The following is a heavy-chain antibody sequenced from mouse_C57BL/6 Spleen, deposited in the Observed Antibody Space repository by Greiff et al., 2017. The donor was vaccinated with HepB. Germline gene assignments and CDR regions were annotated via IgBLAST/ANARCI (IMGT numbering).Heavy chain of an antibody. J-gene: IGHJ1*03. D-gene: IGHD2-4*01. Sequence: EVKLQESGPGLVKPSQSLSLTCSVTGYSITSGYYWNWLRQFPGNKLEWMGYISYDGSNNYNPSLKNRISITRDTSKNQFFLKLNSVTTEDTATYYCARGGLRWYFDVWGTGTTVTVSS. CDR1: GYSITSGYY. CDR3: ARGGLRWYFDV. V-gene: IGHV3-6*01. CDR2: ISYDGSN.